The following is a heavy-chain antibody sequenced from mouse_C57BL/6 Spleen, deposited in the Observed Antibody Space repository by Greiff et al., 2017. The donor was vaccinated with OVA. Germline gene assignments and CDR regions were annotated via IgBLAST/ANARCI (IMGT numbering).Heavy chain of an antibody. CDR3: AREGDVYFLYAMGY. CDR2: IYPRDGDN. CDR1: GYAFSSYW. J-gene: IGHJ4*01. D-gene: IGHD2-3*01. V-gene: IGHV1-82*01. Sequence: QVQLQQSGPELVKPGASVKISCKASGYAFSSYWMNWVKQRPGKGLEWIGRIYPRDGDNNYNGKFKGKATLTADKSASTADMRLSSVTSEYSAVYFWAREGDVYFLYAMGYWGQGTSVTVSS.